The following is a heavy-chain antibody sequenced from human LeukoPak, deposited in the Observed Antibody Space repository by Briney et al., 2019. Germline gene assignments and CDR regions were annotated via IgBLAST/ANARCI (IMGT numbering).Heavy chain of an antibody. J-gene: IGHJ6*02. CDR1: GFTFSSYA. V-gene: IGHV3-23*01. D-gene: IGHD6-13*01. CDR3: AKDSSSWYIYYGMDV. Sequence: PGGSLRLSCAASGFTFSSYAMSWVRQAPGKGLEWVSAISGSGGSTYYADSVKGRFTISRDNSKNTLYLQMNSLRAEDTAVYYCAKDSSSWYIYYGMDVWGQGTTVTVSS. CDR2: ISGSGGST.